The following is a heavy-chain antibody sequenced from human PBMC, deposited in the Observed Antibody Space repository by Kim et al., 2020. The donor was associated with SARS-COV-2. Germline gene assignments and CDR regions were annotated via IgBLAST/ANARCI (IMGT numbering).Heavy chain of an antibody. CDR2: IYYSGST. V-gene: IGHV4-59*08. D-gene: IGHD6-6*01. J-gene: IGHJ5*02. CDR3: ARQRQPVAARRTSHNWFDP. Sequence: SETLSLTCTVSGGSISSYYWSWIRQPPGKGLEWIGYIYYSGSTNYNPSLKSRVTISVDTSKNQFSLKLSSVTAADTAVYYCARQRQPVAARRTSHNWFDPWGQGTLVTVSS. CDR1: GGSISSYY.